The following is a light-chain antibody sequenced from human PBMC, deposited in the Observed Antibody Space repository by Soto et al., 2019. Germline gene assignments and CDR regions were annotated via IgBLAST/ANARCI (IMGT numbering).Light chain of an antibody. J-gene: IGKJ5*01. CDR3: QQYFTSPIT. V-gene: IGKV3D-15*02. Sequence: EIVMTQSPATVSVSPGERATLSCRASQSVSDKLAWYQQKPGQAPRLLIYDASNRATGIPARFSGSGSGTDFTLTISSLEPEDFAFYYCQQYFTSPITFGQGTRLEIK. CDR1: QSVSDK. CDR2: DAS.